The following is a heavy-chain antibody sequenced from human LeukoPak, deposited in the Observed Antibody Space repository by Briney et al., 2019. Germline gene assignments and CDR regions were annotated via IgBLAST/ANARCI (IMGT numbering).Heavy chain of an antibody. CDR1: GGSISSSSYY. J-gene: IGHJ4*02. Sequence: PSETLSLTCTVSGGSISSSSYYWGWIRQPPGKGLEWIGSIYYSGSTYYNPSLKSRVTISVDTSKNQFSLKLSSVTAADTAVYYCARLSYDGSGYYPDYWGQGTLVTVSS. CDR2: IYYSGST. V-gene: IGHV4-39*01. D-gene: IGHD3-22*01. CDR3: ARLSYDGSGYYPDY.